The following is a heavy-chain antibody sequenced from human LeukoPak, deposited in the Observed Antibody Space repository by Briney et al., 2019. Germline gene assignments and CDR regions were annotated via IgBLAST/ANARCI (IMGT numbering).Heavy chain of an antibody. Sequence: ASVKVSCKASGGTFSSYAMAWVRQAPGQRLEWMGWINGYYVNTKYSQKFQGRVTITRDTSANTAYMELSRLRSEDTAVYYCARVSGRTLSPDYWGQGTLVIVSS. J-gene: IGHJ4*02. CDR3: ARVSGRTLSPDY. CDR1: GGTFSSYA. CDR2: INGYYVNT. V-gene: IGHV1-3*01. D-gene: IGHD3-10*01.